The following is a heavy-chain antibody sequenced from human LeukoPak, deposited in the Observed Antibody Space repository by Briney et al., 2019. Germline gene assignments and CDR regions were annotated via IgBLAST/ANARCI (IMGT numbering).Heavy chain of an antibody. CDR3: ARGSPYYDIFRFFDY. Sequence: GGSLRLSCAASGFTFSTYSMSWVRQAPGKGLEWVSVISGNGGDTFYADSVKGRFTISRDNSKHTLFLQMNSLRDKDTAVYYCARGSPYYDIFRFFDYWGQGTLVTVSS. V-gene: IGHV3-23*01. CDR2: ISGNGGDT. CDR1: GFTFSTYS. J-gene: IGHJ4*02. D-gene: IGHD3-9*01.